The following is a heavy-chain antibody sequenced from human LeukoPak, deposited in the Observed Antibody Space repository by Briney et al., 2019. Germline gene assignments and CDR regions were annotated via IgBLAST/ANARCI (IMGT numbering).Heavy chain of an antibody. J-gene: IGHJ3*02. V-gene: IGHV1-24*01. CDR1: GYTLTELS. Sequence: ASVKVSCKVSGYTLTELSMHWVRQAPGKGLEWMGGFDPEDGETIYAQKFQGRVTMTEDTSTDTAYTELSSLRSEDTAVYYCATCRDLRWCDAFDIWGQGTMVTVSP. CDR2: FDPEDGET. D-gene: IGHD4-23*01. CDR3: ATCRDLRWCDAFDI.